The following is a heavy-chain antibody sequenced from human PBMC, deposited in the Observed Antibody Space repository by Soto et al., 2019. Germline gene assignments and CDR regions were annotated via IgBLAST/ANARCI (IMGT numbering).Heavy chain of an antibody. Sequence: SVKVSCKASGGTFSSYAISWVRQAPGQGLEWMGGIIPIFGTANYAQKFQGRVTITADKSTSTAYMELSSLRSEDTAVYYCARVDRYGSSWSRGWFDPWGQGTLVTVSS. CDR2: IIPIFGTA. D-gene: IGHD6-13*01. V-gene: IGHV1-69*06. CDR1: GGTFSSYA. CDR3: ARVDRYGSSWSRGWFDP. J-gene: IGHJ5*02.